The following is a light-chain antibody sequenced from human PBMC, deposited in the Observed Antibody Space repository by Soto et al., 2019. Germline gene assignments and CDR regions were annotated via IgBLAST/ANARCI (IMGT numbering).Light chain of an antibody. CDR3: QQYNRHSS. CDR2: EAS. J-gene: IGKJ4*01. V-gene: IGKV1-5*03. Sequence: DIQMTQSPSTLSAYVGDRVTITCRASQSISSRLAWYQQKPGKAPKLLICEASSLQSGVPSRFTGSGSGTEFTLTINSLQPDDFATYYCQQYNRHSSFGGGTKVEIK. CDR1: QSISSR.